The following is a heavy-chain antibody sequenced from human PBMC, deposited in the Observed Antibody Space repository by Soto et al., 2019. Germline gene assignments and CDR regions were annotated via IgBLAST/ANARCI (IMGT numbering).Heavy chain of an antibody. CDR3: ARVGDYGMDV. CDR2: IIPILGTP. D-gene: IGHD3-10*01. J-gene: IGHJ6*02. Sequence: QVQLVQSGAEVKKPGSSVEVSCKASGDTFSTHAITWVRQAPGQGLEWMGGIIPILGTPNYAQKFQGRVTIIADKSTSTAYMELSSVRSDDTAVYYCARVGDYGMDVWGQGTTITASS. CDR1: GDTFSTHA. V-gene: IGHV1-69*06.